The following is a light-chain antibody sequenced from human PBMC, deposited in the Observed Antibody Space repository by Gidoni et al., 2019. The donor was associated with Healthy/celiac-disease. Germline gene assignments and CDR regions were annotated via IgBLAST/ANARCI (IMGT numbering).Light chain of an antibody. V-gene: IGKV1-39*01. J-gene: IGKJ4*01. CDR1: QSISSY. Sequence: DIQMTQSPSSLSASEGDRVTIPCRASQSISSYLNWYQQKPGKAPKLLIYAASSLQSGVPSRFSGSGSGTDFTLTISSLQPEDFATYYCQQSYSTPPLTFGGGTKVEIK. CDR2: AAS. CDR3: QQSYSTPPLT.